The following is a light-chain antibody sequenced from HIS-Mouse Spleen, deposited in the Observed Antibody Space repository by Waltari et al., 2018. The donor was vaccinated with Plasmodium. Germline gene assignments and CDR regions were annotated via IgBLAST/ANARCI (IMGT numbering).Light chain of an antibody. J-gene: IGLJ2*01. V-gene: IGLV2-23*01. CDR1: SSDVGSSNL. Sequence: QSALTQPASVSGSPGQSITISCPGTSSDVGSSNLVPWYQQHPGKAPKLMIYEGSKRPSGVANRFSGSKSGNTASLTISGLQAEDEADYYCCSYAGSSTLVFGGGTKLTVL. CDR3: CSYAGSSTLV. CDR2: EGS.